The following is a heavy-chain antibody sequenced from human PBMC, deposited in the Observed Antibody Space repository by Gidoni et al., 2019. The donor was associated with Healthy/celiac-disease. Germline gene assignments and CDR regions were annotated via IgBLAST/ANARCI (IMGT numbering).Heavy chain of an antibody. J-gene: IGHJ4*02. D-gene: IGHD1-26*01. CDR1: GFTFSSYS. Sequence: EVQLVESGGGLVQPGGSLRLSCAASGFTFSSYSMNWVRQAPGKGLEWVSYISSSSSTIYYADSVKGRFTISRDNAKNALYLQMNSLRAEDTAVYYCARVKGSGSYWFDYWGQGTLVTVSS. V-gene: IGHV3-48*01. CDR3: ARVKGSGSYWFDY. CDR2: ISSSSSTI.